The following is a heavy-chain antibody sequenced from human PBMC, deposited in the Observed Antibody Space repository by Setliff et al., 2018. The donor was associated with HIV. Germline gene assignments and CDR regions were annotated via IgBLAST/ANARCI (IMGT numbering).Heavy chain of an antibody. D-gene: IGHD1-20*01. CDR1: GFTFSDYS. Sequence: GGSLRLSCAASGFTFSDYSMNWVRQAPGKGLEWVSFIGGRFDTYYADSVKGRFTISRDNAKKSLYLQMNSLRADDTAVYYCVKDRTYMAFDIWGQGTMVTVSS. V-gene: IGHV3-48*01. CDR2: IGGRFDT. J-gene: IGHJ3*02. CDR3: VKDRTYMAFDI.